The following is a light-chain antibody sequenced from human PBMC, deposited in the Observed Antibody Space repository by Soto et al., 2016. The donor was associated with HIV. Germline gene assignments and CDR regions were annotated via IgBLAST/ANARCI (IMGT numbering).Light chain of an antibody. Sequence: DIQMTQSPSTLSASVGDRVTITCRASQSIGRFLAWYQQKPGEAPKLLIYKASSLERGVPPRISGSGSGTEFTFTISSLQPDDFATYYCQQYNSYPFTFGPGTKVDIK. CDR2: KAS. CDR1: QSIGRF. CDR3: QQYNSYPFT. J-gene: IGKJ3*01. V-gene: IGKV1-5*03.